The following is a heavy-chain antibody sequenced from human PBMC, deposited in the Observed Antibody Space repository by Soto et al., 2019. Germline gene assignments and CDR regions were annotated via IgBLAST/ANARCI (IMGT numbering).Heavy chain of an antibody. J-gene: IGHJ3*02. CDR1: GDSVSSNSAA. V-gene: IGHV6-1*01. CDR2: TYYRSKWYN. D-gene: IGHD7-27*01. Sequence: SQTLSLTCAISGDSVSSNSAAWNWIRQSPSRGLEWLGRTYYRSKWYNDYAISVKSRITINPDTSKNQFSLQLSSVIPEDTAVYYCARARTDPGADAFDIWGQGTMVTVSS. CDR3: ARARTDPGADAFDI.